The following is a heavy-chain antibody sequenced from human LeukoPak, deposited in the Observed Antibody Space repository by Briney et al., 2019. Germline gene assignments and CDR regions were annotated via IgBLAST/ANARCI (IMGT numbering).Heavy chain of an antibody. CDR3: ARELEGAGFGESISHGDY. D-gene: IGHD3-10*01. Sequence: GASVKVSCKASGYTFTGYYMHWVRQAPGQGLEWMGWINPNSGGTNYAQKFQGRVTMTRDTSISTAYMELSRLRSDDTAVYYCARELEGAGFGESISHGDYWGQGTLVTVSS. V-gene: IGHV1-2*02. CDR1: GYTFTGYY. J-gene: IGHJ4*02. CDR2: INPNSGGT.